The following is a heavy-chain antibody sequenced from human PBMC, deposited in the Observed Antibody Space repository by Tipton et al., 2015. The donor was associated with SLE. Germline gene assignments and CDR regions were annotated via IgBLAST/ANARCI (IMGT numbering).Heavy chain of an antibody. V-gene: IGHV4-59*11. Sequence: TLSLTCTVSGASISSHQWSWIRQSPREGLEWIGYIYYSGSTNYNPSLKSRVTISVDTSKNQFSLKLSSVTAADTAVYYCARDGSGYYHFDYWGRGVQVTVSS. J-gene: IGHJ4*02. CDR2: IYYSGST. D-gene: IGHD3-22*01. CDR3: ARDGSGYYHFDY. CDR1: GASISSHQ.